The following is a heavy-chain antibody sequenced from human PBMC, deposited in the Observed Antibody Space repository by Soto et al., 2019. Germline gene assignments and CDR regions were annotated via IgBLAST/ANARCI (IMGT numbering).Heavy chain of an antibody. CDR2: IIPIFGTA. CDR1: GGTFSSYA. J-gene: IGHJ6*02. V-gene: IGHV1-69*01. Sequence: QGQLVQSWAAVQKPGASVKVACTASGGTFSSYAISWVRQAPGQGLDWMGGIIPIFGTANYAQKFQGRVTITADESTRKAYTELSSLRSEDTAVYYWARRSYYYYGMDVLVQGTKVTVCS. CDR3: ARRSYYYYGMDV.